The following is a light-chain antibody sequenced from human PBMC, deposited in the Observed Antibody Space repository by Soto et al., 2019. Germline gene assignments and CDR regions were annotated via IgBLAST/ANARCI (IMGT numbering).Light chain of an antibody. CDR1: QSVSSSY. CDR3: KQYGSSPPIT. V-gene: IGKV3-20*01. Sequence: EIVLTQSPGTLSLSPGERATLSCRASQSVSSSYLAWYQQKPGQAPRLLIYGASSRATGIPDRFSGSGSGTDFTLTITRLEPEDFAVYYCKQYGSSPPITFGQWTRLEIK. CDR2: GAS. J-gene: IGKJ5*01.